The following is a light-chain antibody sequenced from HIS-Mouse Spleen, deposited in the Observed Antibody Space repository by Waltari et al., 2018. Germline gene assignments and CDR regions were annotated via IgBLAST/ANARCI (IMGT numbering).Light chain of an antibody. J-gene: IGLJ3*02. V-gene: IGLV6-57*02. CDR3: QSYDSSNHWV. Sequence: NFMLTQPHSVSESPGKTVTISCTGSSGRIARHSVPLYPQRPGSAPTTVIYEDNQRPSGVPDRFSGSIDSSSNSASLTISGLKTEDEADYYCQSYDSSNHWVFGGGTKLTVL. CDR1: SGRIARHS. CDR2: EDN.